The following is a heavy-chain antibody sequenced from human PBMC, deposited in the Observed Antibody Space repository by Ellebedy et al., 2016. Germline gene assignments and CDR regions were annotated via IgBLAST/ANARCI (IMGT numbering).Heavy chain of an antibody. V-gene: IGHV1-8*01. D-gene: IGHD3-10*01. Sequence: ASVKVSCKVSGYTLTELSMHWVRQAPGQGLEWMAWMNPNSGNTGYAQKFQGRVTMTKNTSISTAYMELSSLRSEDTAVYYCATTWGVYGSGTMDYWGQGTLVTVSS. J-gene: IGHJ4*02. CDR3: ATTWGVYGSGTMDY. CDR1: GYTLTELS. CDR2: MNPNSGNT.